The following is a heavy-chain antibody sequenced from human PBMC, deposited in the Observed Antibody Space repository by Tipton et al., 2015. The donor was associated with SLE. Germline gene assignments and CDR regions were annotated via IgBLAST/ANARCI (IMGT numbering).Heavy chain of an antibody. Sequence: TLSLTCTVSGGSISSSSYYWGWIRQPPGKGLEWIGSIYYSGSTYYNPSLKSRVTISVDTSKNQFSLKLSSVTAADTAVHYCARTRGYYDSSGYEGYFDYWGQGTLVTVSS. J-gene: IGHJ4*02. V-gene: IGHV4-39*01. CDR1: GGSISSSSYY. CDR3: ARTRGYYDSSGYEGYFDY. D-gene: IGHD3-22*01. CDR2: IYYSGST.